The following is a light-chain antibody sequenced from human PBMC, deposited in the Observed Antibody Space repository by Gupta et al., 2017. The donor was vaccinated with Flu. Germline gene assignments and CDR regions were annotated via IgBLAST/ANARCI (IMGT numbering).Light chain of an antibody. J-gene: IGLJ3*02. CDR2: SKI. V-gene: IGLV8-61*01. CDR1: SGSVTTNYY. Sequence: TVTLTCGLTSGSVTTNYYPSWYQQTPGHPPRSLIYSKINRSAGVPDRFSVSICGNRAALTIPGAKVDDEANYYCVRDRGSGISLFGGGTRLTVL. CDR3: VRDRGSGISL.